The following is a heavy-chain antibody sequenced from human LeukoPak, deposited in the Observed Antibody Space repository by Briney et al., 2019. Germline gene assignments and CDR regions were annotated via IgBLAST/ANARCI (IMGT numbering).Heavy chain of an antibody. D-gene: IGHD1-7*01. CDR1: GFTFSSYG. Sequence: GGTLRLSCAASGFTFSSYGMSWVRQAPGKGLEWVSAMSGSGGITYYADSVKGRFTISRDNSKNTLYLQMNSLRVEDTALYHCARKGLGGELGGFDSWGQGTLVTVSS. V-gene: IGHV3-23*01. J-gene: IGHJ4*02. CDR2: MSGSGGIT. CDR3: ARKGLGGELGGFDS.